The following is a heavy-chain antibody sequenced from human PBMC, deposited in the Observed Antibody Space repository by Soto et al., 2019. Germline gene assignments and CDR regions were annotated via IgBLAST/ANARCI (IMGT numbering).Heavy chain of an antibody. CDR2: ISGSGAYT. V-gene: IGHV3-23*01. Sequence: GSWRLSCGASGVTFISNFITWVRQAPGKGLEWVSAISGSGAYTYYANSVKGRFTISRDNSKNTLYLQLNSLRAEDTAVYYCAKYGCSSTSCQCDYWGQGT. CDR3: AKYGCSSTSCQCDY. J-gene: IGHJ4*02. D-gene: IGHD2-2*01. CDR1: GVTFISNF.